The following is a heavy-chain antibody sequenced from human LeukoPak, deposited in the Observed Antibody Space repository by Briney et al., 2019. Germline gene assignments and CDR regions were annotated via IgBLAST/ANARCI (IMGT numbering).Heavy chain of an antibody. Sequence: GASLQISCEGSGSIFTSYWIGWGRQLPGKGLEWMGIIYPGDSDTRYSPSFQGQVTISADKSITIAYLQWSSLKASDTAMYYCARSGGYSHGWPFDYWGQGTLVTVSS. CDR3: ARSGGYSHGWPFDY. CDR1: GSIFTSYW. V-gene: IGHV5-51*01. CDR2: IYPGDSDT. J-gene: IGHJ4*02. D-gene: IGHD5-18*01.